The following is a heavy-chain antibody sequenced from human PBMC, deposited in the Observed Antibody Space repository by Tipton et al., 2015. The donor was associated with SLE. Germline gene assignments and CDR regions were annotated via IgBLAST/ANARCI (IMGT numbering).Heavy chain of an antibody. CDR1: GGSISSYY. CDR2: IYYSGST. CDR3: ARHGMVASPWYVDH. V-gene: IGHV4-59*08. D-gene: IGHD1-26*01. Sequence: TLSLTCTVSGGSISSYYWSWIRQPPGKGLEWIGYIYYSGSTNYNPSLKSRVTISVDTSKNQFSLKLSSVTAADTAVYYCARHGMVASPWYVDHWGRGSLATVSS. J-gene: IGHJ2*01.